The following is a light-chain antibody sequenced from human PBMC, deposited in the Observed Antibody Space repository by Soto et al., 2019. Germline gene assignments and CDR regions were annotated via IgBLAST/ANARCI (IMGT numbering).Light chain of an antibody. CDR2: DAS. J-gene: IGKJ5*01. Sequence: EIVLTQSPAALFLSPGERATLSCRASQSVSSNLAWYQQKPGQAPRLLIYDASNRATGVPARFSGSGSGTDFTLTISSLEPEDFAVYYCQQRYNWPPNTFGQGTRLEIK. CDR1: QSVSSN. CDR3: QQRYNWPPNT. V-gene: IGKV3-11*01.